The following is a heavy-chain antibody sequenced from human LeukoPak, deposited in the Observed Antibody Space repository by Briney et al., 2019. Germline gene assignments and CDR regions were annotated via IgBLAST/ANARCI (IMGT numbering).Heavy chain of an antibody. CDR2: IKQDGSEK. Sequence: GGSLRLSCAASGFTFSSYWMSWVRQAPGKGLEWVANIKQDGSEKYYVDSAKGRFTISRDNAKNSLYLQMNSLRAEDTAVYYCARNYYGSGSYYNWFDPWGQGTLVTVSS. CDR1: GFTFSSYW. CDR3: ARNYYGSGSYYNWFDP. D-gene: IGHD3-10*01. J-gene: IGHJ5*02. V-gene: IGHV3-7*01.